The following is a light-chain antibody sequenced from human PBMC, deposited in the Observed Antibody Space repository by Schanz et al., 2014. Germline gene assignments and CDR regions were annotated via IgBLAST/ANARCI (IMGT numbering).Light chain of an antibody. Sequence: QSALTQPPSASGSPGQSVTISCTGTSSDIGKYNYVSGHEQHPGQAPKLVIYEVTKRPTGVPDRFSGSKSGNTASLTVSGLQGEDEADYCCSSYAGSKKLGGLGGGAKLTV. CDR3: SSYAGSKKLGG. CDR2: EVT. CDR1: SSDIGKYNY. J-gene: IGLJ3*02. V-gene: IGLV2-8*01.